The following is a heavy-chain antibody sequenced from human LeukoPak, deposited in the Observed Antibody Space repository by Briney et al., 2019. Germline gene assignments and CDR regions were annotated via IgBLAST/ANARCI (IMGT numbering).Heavy chain of an antibody. CDR2: ISAYNGNT. Sequence: GASVKVSCKASGYTFTSYGISWVRQAPGQGLEWMGWISAYNGNTNCAQKLQGRVTMTTDTSTSTAYMELRSLRSDDTAVYYCARAGDLMLEDSMDVWGQGTTVTVSS. CDR1: GYTFTSYG. CDR3: ARAGDLMLEDSMDV. D-gene: IGHD7-27*01. J-gene: IGHJ6*02. V-gene: IGHV1-18*01.